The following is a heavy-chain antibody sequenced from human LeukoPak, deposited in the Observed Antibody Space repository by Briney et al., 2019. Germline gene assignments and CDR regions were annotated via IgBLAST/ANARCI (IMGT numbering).Heavy chain of an antibody. Sequence: SETLSLTCTVSGGSISSSSYYWGWIRQPPGKGLEWIGSIYYSGSTYYNPSLKSRVTISVDTSKNQFSLKLSSVTAADTAVYYCARARDYYDSSGYYSAAFDIWGQGTMVTVSS. J-gene: IGHJ3*02. CDR3: ARARDYYDSSGYYSAAFDI. D-gene: IGHD3-22*01. V-gene: IGHV4-39*07. CDR2: IYYSGST. CDR1: GGSISSSSYY.